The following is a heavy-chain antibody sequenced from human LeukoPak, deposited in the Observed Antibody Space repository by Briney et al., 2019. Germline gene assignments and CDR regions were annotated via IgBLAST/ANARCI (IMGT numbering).Heavy chain of an antibody. V-gene: IGHV4-34*01. Sequence: SETLSLTCAVYGGSFSGYYWSWIRQPPGKGLEWIGEINHSGSTNYNPSLTSPVTISVDSSKNQFSLKLSSVTAADTAVYYCARCRVDTAMVTEAFDIWGQGTMVAVSS. J-gene: IGHJ3*02. CDR2: INHSGST. CDR3: ARCRVDTAMVTEAFDI. CDR1: GGSFSGYY. D-gene: IGHD5-18*01.